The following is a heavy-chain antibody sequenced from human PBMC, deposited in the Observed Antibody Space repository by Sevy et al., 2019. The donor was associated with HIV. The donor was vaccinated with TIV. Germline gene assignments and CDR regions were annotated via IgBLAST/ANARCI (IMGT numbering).Heavy chain of an antibody. CDR1: GGSISSGGYY. J-gene: IGHJ4*02. CDR2: IYDSGKT. Sequence: SETLSLTCTVSGGSISSGGYYWNWIRQHPGKGLEWVGCIYDSGKTYNTLSLKSPLTIATDTSKNQLSLKLTSVTAADTAVYYCARGLCRGDCYSGFDSWGQGTLVTVSS. CDR3: ARGLCRGDCYSGFDS. D-gene: IGHD2-21*02. V-gene: IGHV4-31*01.